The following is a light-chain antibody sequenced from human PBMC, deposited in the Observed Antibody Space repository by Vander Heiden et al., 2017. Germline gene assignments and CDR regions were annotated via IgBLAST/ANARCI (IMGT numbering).Light chain of an antibody. Sequence: SSELTQDPAASVALGQTVRITCQRDSLRSYHASWYQQKRGQAPVLVIYGKNNRPSGIPGRFSGSSSGNTASLTITGARAEDEADYYGNSRDSSGNHWVFGGGTKLTVL. V-gene: IGLV3-19*01. CDR2: GKN. J-gene: IGLJ3*02. CDR3: NSRDSSGNHWV. CDR1: SLRSYH.